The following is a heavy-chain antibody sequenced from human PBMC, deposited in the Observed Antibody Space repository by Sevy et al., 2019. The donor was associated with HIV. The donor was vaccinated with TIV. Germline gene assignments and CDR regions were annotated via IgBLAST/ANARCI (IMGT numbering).Heavy chain of an antibody. V-gene: IGHV1-24*01. J-gene: IGHJ4*02. CDR2: FDPEDGET. CDR1: GYTLTELS. D-gene: IGHD6-19*01. Sequence: ASVKVSCKVSGYTLTELSMHWVRLAPRKGLEWIGGFDPEDGETIYAQKFQGRVTMTEDTSTDTAYMELSSLRSEDTAVYYCATANRSGWYWYSFNDYWGQGTLVTVSS. CDR3: ATANRSGWYWYSFNDY.